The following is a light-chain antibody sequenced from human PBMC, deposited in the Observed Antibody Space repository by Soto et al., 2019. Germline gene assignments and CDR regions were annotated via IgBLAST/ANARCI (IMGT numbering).Light chain of an antibody. CDR2: EVS. J-gene: IGLJ1*01. V-gene: IGLV2-14*01. CDR1: SSDVGGYNY. Sequence: QSALTQPASVSGSPGQSITISCTRTSSDVGGYNYVSWYQQHPGKAPKLMIYEVSNRPSGVSNRFSGSKSGNTASLTISGLQAEDEADYYCSSYTSSLDVFGTGTKVTVL. CDR3: SSYTSSLDV.